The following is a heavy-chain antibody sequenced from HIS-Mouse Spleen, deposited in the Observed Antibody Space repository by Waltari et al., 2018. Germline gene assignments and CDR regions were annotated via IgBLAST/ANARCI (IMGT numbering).Heavy chain of an antibody. CDR2: IYYSGAT. Sequence: QLQLQESGPGLVKPSETLSLTCTVSGGSISSSSYYWGWIRQPPGKGLEWIGSIYYSGATDYNRSLKIRVTISVDTSKNQFSLKLSSVTAADTAVYYCAREIPYSSSWYDWYFDLWGRGTLVTVSS. D-gene: IGHD6-13*01. CDR3: AREIPYSSSWYDWYFDL. J-gene: IGHJ2*01. V-gene: IGHV4-39*07. CDR1: GGSISSSSYY.